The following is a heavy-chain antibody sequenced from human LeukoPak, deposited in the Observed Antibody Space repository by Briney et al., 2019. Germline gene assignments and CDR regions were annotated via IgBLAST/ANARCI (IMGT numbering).Heavy chain of an antibody. CDR1: GLTVTTYW. J-gene: IGHJ4*02. Sequence: GGCLRLSCAAAGLTVTTYWMSWVRHARGEGLEWVAKIKQDATEKYHVDSVKGRFTISTDNTKNSLYLQMESLGAEDTAVYYCARVDSTYSDRWYLSFDYWGQGTLVTVSS. V-gene: IGHV3-7*01. CDR3: ARVDSTYSDRWYLSFDY. CDR2: IKQDATEK. D-gene: IGHD6-13*01.